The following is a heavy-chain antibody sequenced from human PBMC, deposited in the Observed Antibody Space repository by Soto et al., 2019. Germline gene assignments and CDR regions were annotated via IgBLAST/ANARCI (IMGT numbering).Heavy chain of an antibody. CDR3: ARTGFGDMSHSFDP. Sequence: QVQLVQSGAEVKKPGSSVKVSCKASGGTFSSYAISWVRQAPGQGLEWMGGIIPIFGTANYAQKFQGRVTIAGDESTRTAYMELSSLRSEHTAVYYCARTGFGDMSHSFDPRGEGTLVTVSS. CDR1: GGTFSSYA. CDR2: IIPIFGTA. D-gene: IGHD3-10*01. V-gene: IGHV1-69*01. J-gene: IGHJ5*01.